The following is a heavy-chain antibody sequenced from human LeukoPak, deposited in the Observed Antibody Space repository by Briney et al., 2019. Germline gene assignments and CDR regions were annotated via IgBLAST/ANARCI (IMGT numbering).Heavy chain of an antibody. D-gene: IGHD5-18*01. CDR1: GGSISSGGYS. V-gene: IGHV4-30-2*01. J-gene: IGHJ4*02. Sequence: PSETLSLTCAVSGGSISSGGYSWGWIRQPPGKGLEWIGYIYHSGSTYYNPSLKSRVTISVDRSKNQFSLKLSSVTAADTAMYYCARAAMVTGFDYWGQGTLVTVSS. CDR3: ARAAMVTGFDY. CDR2: IYHSGST.